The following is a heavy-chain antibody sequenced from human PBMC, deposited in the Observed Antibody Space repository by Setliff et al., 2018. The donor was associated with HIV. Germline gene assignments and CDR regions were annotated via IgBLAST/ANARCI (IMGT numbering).Heavy chain of an antibody. D-gene: IGHD6-13*01. V-gene: IGHV1-2*02. CDR3: ARDPGYKSTWYGVFDI. CDR1: GYTFSDYY. J-gene: IGHJ3*02. Sequence: ASVKVSCKASGYTFSDYYMHWVRQAPGQGLEWMGWINPNSGGTNYAQKFQGRVNMTRDTSISTTYMELSRLRSDDTAVHYCARDPGYKSTWYGVFDIWGQGTMVTVS. CDR2: INPNSGGT.